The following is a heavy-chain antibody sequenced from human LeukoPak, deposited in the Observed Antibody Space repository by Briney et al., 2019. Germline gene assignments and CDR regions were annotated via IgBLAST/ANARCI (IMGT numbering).Heavy chain of an antibody. V-gene: IGHV3-23*01. CDR1: GFTFSSYA. Sequence: PGGSLRLSCAASGFTFSSYAMSWVRQAPGKGLEWVSAISGSGGSTYYADSVKGRLTIPRDNSKNTLYLQMNSLRAEDTAVYYCAKGGWYGNNWFDPWGQGTLVTVSS. CDR2: ISGSGGST. CDR3: AKGGWYGNNWFDP. J-gene: IGHJ5*02. D-gene: IGHD6-19*01.